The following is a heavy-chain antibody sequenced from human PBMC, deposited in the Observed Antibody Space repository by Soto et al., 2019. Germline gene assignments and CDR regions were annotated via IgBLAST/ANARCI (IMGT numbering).Heavy chain of an antibody. CDR2: INPNSGAT. Sequence: ASVKVSCKAYGYTFTDFFLHWLRQAPGQGLEWMGWINPNSGATNYAQKFQGRVTMTRDTSVNTAYMELSRLRSDDTAVYYCAKDKILPATIYGGGYNCFDPWGQGTLVTVSS. CDR3: AKDKILPATIYGGGYNCFDP. D-gene: IGHD5-12*01. V-gene: IGHV1-2*02. CDR1: GYTFTDFF. J-gene: IGHJ5*02.